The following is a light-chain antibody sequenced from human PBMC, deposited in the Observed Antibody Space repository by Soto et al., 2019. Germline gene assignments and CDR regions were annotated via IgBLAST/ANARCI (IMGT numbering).Light chain of an antibody. CDR3: SSYTSGSTLVV. V-gene: IGLV2-14*01. CDR1: SSDVGAYNY. CDR2: EVT. J-gene: IGLJ2*01. Sequence: QSALTQPASVSGSPGQSITISCTGSSSDVGAYNYVSWYQQHPGKAPRLMIYEVTNRPSGVSNRFSGSKSGNTASPTISGLRDEDEADYYCSSYTSGSTLVVFGAGTKLTVL.